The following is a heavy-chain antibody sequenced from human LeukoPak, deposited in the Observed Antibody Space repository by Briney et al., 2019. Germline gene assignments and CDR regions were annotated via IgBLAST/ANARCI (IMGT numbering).Heavy chain of an antibody. D-gene: IGHD3-3*01. V-gene: IGHV3-21*01. Sequence: PGGSLRLSCAASGFTFSSYSMNWVRQAPGKGLEWVSSISSSSSYIYYADSVKGRFTISRDNAKYSLYLQMNSLRAEDTAVYYCARDSPDYDFWSGYPYYYYGMDVWGQGTTVTVSS. CDR1: GFTFSSYS. J-gene: IGHJ6*02. CDR2: ISSSSSYI. CDR3: ARDSPDYDFWSGYPYYYYGMDV.